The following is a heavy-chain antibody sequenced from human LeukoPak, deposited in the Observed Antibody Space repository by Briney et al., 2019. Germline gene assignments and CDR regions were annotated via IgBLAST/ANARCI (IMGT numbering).Heavy chain of an antibody. CDR3: ARQRNRIPGYRSPFDY. D-gene: IGHD6-13*01. CDR2: ISYDGSNK. CDR1: GFTFSSYA. J-gene: IGHJ4*02. V-gene: IGHV3-30-3*01. Sequence: GGSLRLSCAASGFTFSSYAMHWVRQAPGKGLEWVAVISYDGSNKYYADSVKGRFTISRDNSKNTLYLQMNSLRAEDTAVYYCARQRNRIPGYRSPFDYWGQGTLVTVSS.